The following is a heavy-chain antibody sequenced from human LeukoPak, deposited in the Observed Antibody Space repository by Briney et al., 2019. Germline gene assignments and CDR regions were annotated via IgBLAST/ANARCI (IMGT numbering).Heavy chain of an antibody. Sequence: SETLSLTCAVSGHSISRNNWWGWIRQPPGKGLEWIGYIYYTGSTYYHPSLKSRVTMSVDTSENQFSLKLYSVTAVDTAVYYCARKGGDSLTGPLDYWGQGALVTVSS. CDR3: ARKGGDSLTGPLDY. CDR2: IYYTGST. J-gene: IGHJ4*02. D-gene: IGHD3-9*01. V-gene: IGHV4-28*01. CDR1: GHSISRNNW.